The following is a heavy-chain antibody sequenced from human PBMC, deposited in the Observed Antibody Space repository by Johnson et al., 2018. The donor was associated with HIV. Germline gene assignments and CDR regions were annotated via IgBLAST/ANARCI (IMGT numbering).Heavy chain of an antibody. CDR2: ISWNSGSI. J-gene: IGHJ3*02. D-gene: IGHD4-23*01. CDR3: AKIQGDTVGYDAFDI. Sequence: VHLVESGGGLVQPGRSLRLSCAASGFTFDDYAMHWVRQAPGKGLAWVSGISWNSGSIGYAESGRGGFTISRDNAKNSLYLQMNSLRAEDTALYYCAKIQGDTVGYDAFDIWGQGTMVTVSS. CDR1: GFTFDDYA. V-gene: IGHV3-9*01.